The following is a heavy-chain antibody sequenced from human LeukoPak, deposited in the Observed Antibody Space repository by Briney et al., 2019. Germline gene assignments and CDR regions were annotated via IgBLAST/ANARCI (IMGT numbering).Heavy chain of an antibody. CDR2: IYNSGST. D-gene: IGHD1-26*01. Sequence: SETLSLTCTVSGVSISSYYWSWIRQPPGKGLEWIGYIYNSGSTNYNPSLKSRVTISVDTSKNQFSLKLSSVTAADTAVYYCATLLNRYSGSYHYYYYGMDVWGQGTTVTVSS. J-gene: IGHJ6*02. V-gene: IGHV4-59*01. CDR1: GVSISSYY. CDR3: ATLLNRYSGSYHYYYYGMDV.